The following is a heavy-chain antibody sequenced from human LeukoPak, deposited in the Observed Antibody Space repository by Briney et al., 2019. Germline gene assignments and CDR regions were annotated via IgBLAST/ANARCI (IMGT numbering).Heavy chain of an antibody. CDR1: GYTFTSYD. Sequence: GASVKVSCKASGYTFTSYDINWVRQATGQGLEWMGWMNPNSGNTGYAQKFQGRVTMTRNTSISTAYMELSSLRSEDTAVYYCASWVMGGGYYYYGMDVWGQGTTVTVSS. CDR3: ASWVMGGGYYYYGMDV. D-gene: IGHD3-16*01. CDR2: MNPNSGNT. V-gene: IGHV1-8*01. J-gene: IGHJ6*02.